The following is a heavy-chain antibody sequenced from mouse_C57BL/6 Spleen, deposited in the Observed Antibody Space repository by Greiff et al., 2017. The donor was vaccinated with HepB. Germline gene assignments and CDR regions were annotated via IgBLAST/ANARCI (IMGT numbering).Heavy chain of an antibody. CDR1: GFTFSSYA. Sequence: DVMLVESGGGLVKPGGSLKLSCAASGFTFSSYAMSWVRQTPEKRLEWVATISDGGSYTYYPDNVKGRFTISRDNAKNNLYLQMSNLKSEDTAMYYCARDYYYGKGGAMDYWGQGTSVTVSS. D-gene: IGHD1-1*01. J-gene: IGHJ4*01. CDR2: ISDGGSYT. V-gene: IGHV5-4*01. CDR3: ARDYYYGKGGAMDY.